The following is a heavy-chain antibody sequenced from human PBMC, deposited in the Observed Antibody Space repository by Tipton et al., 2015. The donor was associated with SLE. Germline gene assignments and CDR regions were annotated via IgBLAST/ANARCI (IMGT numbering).Heavy chain of an antibody. D-gene: IGHD3-9*01. CDR3: ARGSPGRSEGHYKDYHYGIDV. J-gene: IGHJ6*02. CDR1: DSSISSGSSITRGSNY. Sequence: TLSLTCTVSDSSISSGSSITRGSNYWTWIRQPAGKGLEWIGRVYATGTTNYNPSLKSRVTMSLDTSKNQFSLKLISVAAADTAVYYCARGSPGRSEGHYKDYHYGIDVWGQGTTVTVSS. V-gene: IGHV4-61*02. CDR2: VYATGTT.